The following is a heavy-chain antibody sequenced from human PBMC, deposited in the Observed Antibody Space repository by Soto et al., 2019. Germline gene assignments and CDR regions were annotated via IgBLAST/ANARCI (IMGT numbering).Heavy chain of an antibody. CDR2: IYTDDST. J-gene: IGHJ4*02. D-gene: IGHD3-22*01. Sequence: GASVKVSCKSSGYTFTNYAMHWVRQAPGQRLSVIYTDDSTYYADSVKGRFTISRHNSKNTLYLQMNSLRAEDTAVYYCTSGTSGSSGPLYWGQGTLVTVSS. CDR1: GYTFTNYA. V-gene: IGHV3-53*04. CDR3: TSGTSGSSGPLY.